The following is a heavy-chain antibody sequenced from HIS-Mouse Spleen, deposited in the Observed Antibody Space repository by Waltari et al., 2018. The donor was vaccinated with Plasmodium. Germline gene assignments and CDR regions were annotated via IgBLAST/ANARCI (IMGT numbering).Heavy chain of an antibody. CDR1: GGSISSRSYY. J-gene: IGHJ4*02. Sequence: QLQLQESGPGLVKPSETLSLTCTVSGGSISSRSYYWGWIRQPPGTGLEWIGSIYYSGSTYYNPSLKSRVTISVDTSKNQFSLKLSSVTAADTAVYYCARDRRYYYDSSGYYYYFDYWGQGTLVTVSS. CDR3: ARDRRYYYDSSGYYYYFDY. D-gene: IGHD3-22*01. CDR2: IYYSGST. V-gene: IGHV4-39*07.